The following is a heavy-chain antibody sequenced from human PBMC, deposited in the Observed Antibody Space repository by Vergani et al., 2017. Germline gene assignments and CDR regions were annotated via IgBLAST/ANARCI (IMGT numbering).Heavy chain of an antibody. D-gene: IGHD2-2*01. CDR1: GGSISSGSYY. J-gene: IGHJ6*02. V-gene: IGHV4-61*02. CDR3: ASFEAGSGYCSSTSGHVSGMDV. Sequence: QVQLQESGPGLVKPSQTLSLTCTVSGGSISSGSYYWSWIRQPAGKGLEWIGRIYTSGSTNYNPSLKSRVTISVDTSKNQFSLKLSSVTAADTAVYYCASFEAGSGYCSSTSGHVSGMDVWGQGTTVTVSS. CDR2: IYTSGST.